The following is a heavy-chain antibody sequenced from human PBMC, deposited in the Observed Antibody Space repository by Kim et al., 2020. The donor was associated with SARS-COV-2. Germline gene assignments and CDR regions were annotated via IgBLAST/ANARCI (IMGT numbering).Heavy chain of an antibody. V-gene: IGHV4-39*02. D-gene: IGHD4-17*01. Sequence: YTPSLKSRVPISVDTSKNQFSLKLSSVTAADTAVYYCARDYGDYVFWGYWGQGTLVTVSS. J-gene: IGHJ4*02. CDR3: ARDYGDYVFWGY.